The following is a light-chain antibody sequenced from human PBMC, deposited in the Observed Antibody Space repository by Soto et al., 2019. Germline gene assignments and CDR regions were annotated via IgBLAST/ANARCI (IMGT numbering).Light chain of an antibody. CDR3: MQALQTPVS. Sequence: DIVMTQSPLSLPVTPGEPASISCRSSQSLLHSNGNNYLAWYIQKPGQSPQLLIYLGSNRASGVPDRFSGSGSGTDFTLKLSRGEAEDVGVYYCMQALQTPVSFGGGTKVEIK. J-gene: IGKJ4*01. CDR2: LGS. V-gene: IGKV2-28*01. CDR1: QSLLHSNGNNY.